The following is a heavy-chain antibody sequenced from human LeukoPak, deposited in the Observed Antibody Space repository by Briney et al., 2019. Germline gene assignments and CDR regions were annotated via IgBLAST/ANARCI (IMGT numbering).Heavy chain of an antibody. J-gene: IGHJ4*02. V-gene: IGHV3-30*18. D-gene: IGHD4-17*01. Sequence: GGSLRLSCAASGFTFSSYGMHWVRQAPGKGLEWVAVISYDGSNKYYADSVKGRFTISRDNSKNTLYLQMNSLRAEDTAVYYCAKNPQTTTVTNLDYWGQGTLVTVSS. CDR1: GFTFSSYG. CDR3: AKNPQTTTVTNLDY. CDR2: ISYDGSNK.